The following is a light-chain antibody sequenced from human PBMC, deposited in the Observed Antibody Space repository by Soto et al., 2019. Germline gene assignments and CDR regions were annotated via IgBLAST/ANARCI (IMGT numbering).Light chain of an antibody. J-gene: IGLJ1*01. Sequence: QLVLTQPPSVSGAPGQRVTISCTGSNSNIGAGYDVHWYQQLPGTAPKLLIYGNDNRPSGVPDRFSGSKSGTSASLAITGLQAEDEADYYCQSYDSSLSGYVFGTGTKLTVL. CDR3: QSYDSSLSGYV. CDR1: NSNIGAGYD. V-gene: IGLV1-40*01. CDR2: GND.